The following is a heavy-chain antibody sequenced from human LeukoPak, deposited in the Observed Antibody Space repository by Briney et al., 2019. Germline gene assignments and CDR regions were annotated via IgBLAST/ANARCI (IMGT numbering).Heavy chain of an antibody. CDR2: IHYSGNT. Sequence: SETLSLTCTVSGGSISSSSYYWGWIRQPPGKGLEWIGYIHYSGNTNYNPSLKSRVTISVDTSKNQFSLKLSSVTAADTAVYYCARDPVDQPYWFFDLWGRGTLVTVSS. V-gene: IGHV4-61*01. J-gene: IGHJ2*01. CDR1: GGSISSSSYY. CDR3: ARDPVDQPYWFFDL.